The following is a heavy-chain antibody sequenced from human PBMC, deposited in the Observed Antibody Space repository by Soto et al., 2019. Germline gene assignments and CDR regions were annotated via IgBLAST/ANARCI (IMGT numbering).Heavy chain of an antibody. D-gene: IGHD3-16*01. V-gene: IGHV1-3*01. CDR3: ARPMNYADYLDH. Sequence: ASVKVSCKASGYTFTSYAMHWVRQAPGQRLEWMGWINAGNGNTKYSQKFQGRVTITLDTSASTVFLELSSLRSEDTGLYYCARPMNYADYLDHWGQGTLVTVSS. J-gene: IGHJ4*02. CDR1: GYTFTSYA. CDR2: INAGNGNT.